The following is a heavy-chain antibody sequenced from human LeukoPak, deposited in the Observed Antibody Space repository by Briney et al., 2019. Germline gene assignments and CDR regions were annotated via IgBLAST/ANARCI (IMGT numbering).Heavy chain of an antibody. D-gene: IGHD2-15*01. Sequence: SVKVSCKASGGTFSSYAISWVRQAPGQGLEWMGGIIPIFGTANYAQKFQGRVTITADKSTSTAYMGLSSLRSEDTAVYYCASAELGYCSGGSCPRFDYWGQGTLVTVSS. CDR1: GGTFSSYA. J-gene: IGHJ4*02. CDR3: ASAELGYCSGGSCPRFDY. CDR2: IIPIFGTA. V-gene: IGHV1-69*06.